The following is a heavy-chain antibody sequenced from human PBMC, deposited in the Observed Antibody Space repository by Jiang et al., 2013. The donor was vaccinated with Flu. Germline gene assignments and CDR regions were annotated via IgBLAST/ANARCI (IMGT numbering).Heavy chain of an antibody. D-gene: IGHD3/OR15-3a*01. Sequence: KPTQTLTLTCNLSGFSLTTGGVGVGWFRQPPGKALEWLALIYWDGDKRYRPSLESRLSVTKDTSKNQAVLTMTNVDPVDTATYSCARSVSVMIGQVVMYNSYFDKWGQGIPVTVSS. V-gene: IGHV2-5*02. J-gene: IGHJ4*02. CDR1: GFSLTTGGVG. CDR2: IYWDGDK. CDR3: ARSVSVMIGQVVMYNSYFDK.